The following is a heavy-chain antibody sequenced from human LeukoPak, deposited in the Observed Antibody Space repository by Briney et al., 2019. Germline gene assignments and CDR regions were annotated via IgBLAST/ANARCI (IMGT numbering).Heavy chain of an antibody. J-gene: IGHJ5*02. CDR3: ARDSSSWYVWFDP. CDR2: IYDSGST. V-gene: IGHV4-59*12. D-gene: IGHD6-13*01. Sequence: SETPSLTCAVYGGSFSGYYWSWIRQPPGKGLESIGYIYDSGSTNYNPSLKSRVTISVDTSKNQFSLKLSSVTAADTAVYYCARDSSSWYVWFDPWGQGTLVTVSS. CDR1: GGSFSGYY.